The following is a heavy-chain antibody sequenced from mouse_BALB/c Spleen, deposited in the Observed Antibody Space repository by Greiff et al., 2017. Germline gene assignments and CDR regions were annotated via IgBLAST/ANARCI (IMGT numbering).Heavy chain of an antibody. D-gene: IGHD2-4*01. CDR2: INSNGGST. J-gene: IGHJ4*01. Sequence: EVKLMESGGGLVQPGGSLKLSCAASGFTFSSYGMSWVRQTPDKRLELVATINSNGGSTYYPDSVKGRFTISRDNAKNTLYLQMSSLKSEDTAMYYCARIYYDYAMDYWGQGTSVTVSS. CDR3: ARIYYDYAMDY. CDR1: GFTFSSYG. V-gene: IGHV5-6-3*01.